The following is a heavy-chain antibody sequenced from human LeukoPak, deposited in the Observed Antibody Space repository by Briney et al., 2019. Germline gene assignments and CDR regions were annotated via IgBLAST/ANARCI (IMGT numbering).Heavy chain of an antibody. CDR3: ARWEVTGGSRHDAFDI. J-gene: IGHJ3*02. D-gene: IGHD1-26*01. CDR2: IKPNSGAT. V-gene: IGHV1-2*02. CDR1: GYTFTDYN. Sequence: ASVKVSCKASGYTFTDYNIHWVRQAPGQGLDYLGWIKPNSGATNYVQKFQGRVTMARDTSINTAYMELSGLTSDDTAVYYCARWEVTGGSRHDAFDIWGQGTMVTVSS.